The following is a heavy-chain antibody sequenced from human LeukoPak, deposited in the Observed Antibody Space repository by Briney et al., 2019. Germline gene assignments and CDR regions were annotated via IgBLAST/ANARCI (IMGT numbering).Heavy chain of an antibody. CDR1: GFTLSNYA. Sequence: GGSLRLSCAASGFTLSNYAIRWVRQAPGQGLAWVTFIRYDGSNKYYAESVKGRFTISRDNSKNTLYLQMSSLRAEDTAVYYCAKAIHSSSSGVVDYWGQGTLVTVSS. CDR3: AKAIHSSSSGVVDY. CDR2: IRYDGSNK. J-gene: IGHJ4*02. V-gene: IGHV3-30*02. D-gene: IGHD6-6*01.